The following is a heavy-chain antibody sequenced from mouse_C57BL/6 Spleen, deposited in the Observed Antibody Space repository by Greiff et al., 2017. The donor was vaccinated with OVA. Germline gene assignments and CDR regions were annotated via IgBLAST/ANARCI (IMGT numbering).Heavy chain of an antibody. J-gene: IGHJ3*01. CDR2: INPNNGGT. CDR1: GYTFTDYY. V-gene: IGHV1-26*01. Sequence: VQLQQSGPELVKPGASVKISCKASGYTFTDYYMNWVKQSHGKSLEWIGDINPNNGGTSYNQKFKGKATLTVDKSSSTAYMELRSLTSEDSAVYYGARWVYDSANWGQGTLVTVSA. CDR3: ARWVYDSAN. D-gene: IGHD2-3*01.